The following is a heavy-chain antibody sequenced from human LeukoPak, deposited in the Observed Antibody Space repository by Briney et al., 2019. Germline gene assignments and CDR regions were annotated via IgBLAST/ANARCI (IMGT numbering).Heavy chain of an antibody. D-gene: IGHD1-14*01. Sequence: SETLSLTCNVSGASISSGNYYWGWIRQSPEKDLEWIGSIYHTGSTYYNPSLTSRLSISIDTSKSQFSLKLSSVTAADTAVYYCARESAGPRGYYFDYWGQGTLVTVSS. CDR2: IYHTGST. V-gene: IGHV4-39*07. J-gene: IGHJ4*02. CDR3: ARESAGPRGYYFDY. CDR1: GASISSGNYY.